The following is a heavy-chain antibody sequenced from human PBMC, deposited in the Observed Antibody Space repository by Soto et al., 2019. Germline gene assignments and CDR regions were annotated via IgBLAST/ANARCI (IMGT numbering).Heavy chain of an antibody. CDR3: VREDDTTGSYSWFDP. CDR1: GAAFNTIT. D-gene: IGHD3-9*01. Sequence: QVQLVQSGADVKKPGSSVRVSCKASGAAFNTITINWVRQAPGQGLEWMGGFVPVFGSATYAQKFQGRVAITADASTSTFYMELSRLNSEDTALYYCVREDDTTGSYSWFDPWGQGTLVTVSS. CDR2: FVPVFGSA. V-gene: IGHV1-69*01. J-gene: IGHJ5*02.